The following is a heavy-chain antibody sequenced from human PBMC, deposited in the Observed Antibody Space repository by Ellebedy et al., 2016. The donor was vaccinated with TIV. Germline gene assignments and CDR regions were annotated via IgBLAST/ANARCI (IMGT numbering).Heavy chain of an antibody. CDR1: GFTFSSYS. Sequence: GGSLRLXXAASGFTFSSYSMNWVRQAPGKGLEWVSYISSSSSTIYYADSVKGRFTISRDNAKNSLYLQMNSLRAEDTAVYYCATDRSSTMGFYYYYGMDVWGQGTTVTVSS. CDR3: ATDRSSTMGFYYYYGMDV. CDR2: ISSSSSTI. J-gene: IGHJ6*02. V-gene: IGHV3-48*01. D-gene: IGHD2-2*01.